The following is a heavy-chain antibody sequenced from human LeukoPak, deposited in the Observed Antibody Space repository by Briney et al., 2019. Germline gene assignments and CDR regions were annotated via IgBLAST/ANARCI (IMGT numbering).Heavy chain of an antibody. V-gene: IGHV4-59*01. Sequence: SETLSLTCTVSGGSISSYYWRWIRQPPGKGLEWIGYIYYSGSTNYNPSLKSRVTISVDTSKNQFSLKLSSVTAADTAVYYCARSDYGSGSSPFDYWGQGTLVTVSS. CDR3: ARSDYGSGSSPFDY. J-gene: IGHJ4*02. CDR1: GGSISSYY. D-gene: IGHD3-10*01. CDR2: IYYSGST.